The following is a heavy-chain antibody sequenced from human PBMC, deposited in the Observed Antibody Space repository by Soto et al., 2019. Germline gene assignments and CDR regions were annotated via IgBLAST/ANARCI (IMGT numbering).Heavy chain of an antibody. CDR2: ISYDGTSK. CDR1: GFTFSSYD. J-gene: IGHJ4*02. CDR3: AKDSQEIPTIPLDY. D-gene: IGHD1-1*01. V-gene: IGHV3-30*18. Sequence: PGGALRLSCAASGFTFSSYDIHWVRQAPGKGLDWVAVISYDGTSKYYAHSVKGRFTISRDNSKNTLYLQMNSLRAEDTAVYYCAKDSQEIPTIPLDYWGQGTLVPVSS.